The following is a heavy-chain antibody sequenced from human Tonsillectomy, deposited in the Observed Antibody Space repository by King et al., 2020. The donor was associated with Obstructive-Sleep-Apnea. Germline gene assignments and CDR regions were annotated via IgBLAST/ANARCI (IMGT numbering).Heavy chain of an antibody. V-gene: IGHV4-30-4*01. D-gene: IGHD4-17*01. CDR1: GGSISSGDYY. CDR3: ARDRVIXGDXVXLXFXDX. CDR2: IYYSGST. Sequence: QLQESGPGLVKPSQTLSLTCTVSGGSISSGDYYWSWIRQPPGKGLEWIGYIYYSGSTYYNPSLKSRVTISVDTSKNQFSLKMSSVTAADPAVYYCARDRVIXGDXVXLXFXDXXGXGTLVTVSS. J-gene: IGHJ4*01.